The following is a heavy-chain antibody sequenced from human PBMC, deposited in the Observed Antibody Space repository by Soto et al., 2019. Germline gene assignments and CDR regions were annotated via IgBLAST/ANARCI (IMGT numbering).Heavy chain of an antibody. D-gene: IGHD6-13*01. V-gene: IGHV4-39*02. CDR1: CFPVGYTSFY. CDR2: VHHSVTT. J-gene: IGHJ1*01. CDR3: ARDTSSTSLRAEYFQF. Sequence: PSETLSLTCDVSCFPVGYTSFYWGWLRQSPGKGLEWIGSVHHSVTTYYNPSLKGRVTISMDTSKNQFSLRLTSVTAADTAVYYCARDTSSTSLRAEYFQFWGQGTQVTVS.